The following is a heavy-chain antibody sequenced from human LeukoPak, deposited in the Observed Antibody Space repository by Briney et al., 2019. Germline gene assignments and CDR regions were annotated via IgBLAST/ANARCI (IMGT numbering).Heavy chain of an antibody. CDR2: IYTGGNT. Sequence: SETLSLTCTVSGGSISDYYWSWIRQPAGKGLEWIGHIYTGGNTNYNPSLESRVTMSVDTSKDQFSLKLRSVTAADTAVYYCARGYGSGSYYFWGQGTLVTVSS. J-gene: IGHJ4*02. CDR3: ARGYGSGSYYF. D-gene: IGHD3-10*01. V-gene: IGHV4-4*07. CDR1: GGSISDYY.